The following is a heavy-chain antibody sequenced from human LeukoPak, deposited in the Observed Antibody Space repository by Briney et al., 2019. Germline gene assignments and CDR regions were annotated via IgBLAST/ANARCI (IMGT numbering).Heavy chain of an antibody. D-gene: IGHD5-24*01. CDR3: ARGARVHRVEMANPKRPEVGYYFDY. Sequence: ASVKVSCKASGYTFTGYYMHWVRQAPGQGLEWMGWINPNSGGTNYAQKLQGRVTMTRDTSIGTAYMELSRLRSDDTAVYYCARGARVHRVEMANPKRPEVGYYFDYWGQGTLVTVSS. CDR2: INPNSGGT. V-gene: IGHV1-2*02. J-gene: IGHJ4*02. CDR1: GYTFTGYY.